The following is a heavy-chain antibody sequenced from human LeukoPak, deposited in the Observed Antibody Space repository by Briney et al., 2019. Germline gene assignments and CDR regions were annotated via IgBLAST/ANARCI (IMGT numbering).Heavy chain of an antibody. J-gene: IGHJ5*02. CDR3: ARSRLPNWFDP. CDR1: GFTFSSYE. Sequence: PGGSLRLSCAASGFTFSSYEMNWVRQAPGKGLEWVSYISSSGSTIYYADSVKGRFTISRDNAKNSLYLQMNSLRAEDTAVYYCARSRLPNWFDPWGQGTLVTVSS. D-gene: IGHD5/OR15-5a*01. V-gene: IGHV3-48*03. CDR2: ISSSGSTI.